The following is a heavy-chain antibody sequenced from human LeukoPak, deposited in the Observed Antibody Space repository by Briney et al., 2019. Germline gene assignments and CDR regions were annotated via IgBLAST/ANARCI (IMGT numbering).Heavy chain of an antibody. V-gene: IGHV3-23*01. CDR1: GFTFSSYA. J-gene: IGHJ4*02. CDR2: ISGSGGST. D-gene: IGHD5-18*01. Sequence: GGSLRLSCAASGFTFSSYAMSWVRQAPGKGLEWVSAISGSGGSTYYADSVKGRFTISRDNSKNTLYLQMNSLRAEDTAVYYCARDTAMVSAFDYWGQGTLVTVSS. CDR3: ARDTAMVSAFDY.